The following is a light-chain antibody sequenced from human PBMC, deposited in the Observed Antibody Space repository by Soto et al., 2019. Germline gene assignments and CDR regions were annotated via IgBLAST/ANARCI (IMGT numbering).Light chain of an antibody. V-gene: IGKV3-11*01. CDR3: QQRITWPPTWT. CDR1: QAISYF. J-gene: IGKJ1*01. Sequence: EIVVTQSPATLSLSPGERATLSCRASQAISYFWAWYQQRPGQPPRLLIYDTSNRATGIPARFSGSGSGTDFTLTISSLEPEDFAVYYCQQRITWPPTWTFGQGTKVE. CDR2: DTS.